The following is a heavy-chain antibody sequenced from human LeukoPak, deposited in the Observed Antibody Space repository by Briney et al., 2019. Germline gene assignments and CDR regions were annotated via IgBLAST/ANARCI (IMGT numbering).Heavy chain of an antibody. D-gene: IGHD3-10*01. J-gene: IGHJ4*02. Sequence: AXVKVSCKASGYTFTSYYMHWVRQAPGQGLEWMGIINPSGGSTIYAQKFQGRLTMTRDTSTSTVYMELSSLRSEDTAVYYCAIYGSGSYYAYYFDYWGQGTLVTVSS. V-gene: IGHV1-46*01. CDR1: GYTFTSYY. CDR2: INPSGGST. CDR3: AIYGSGSYYAYYFDY.